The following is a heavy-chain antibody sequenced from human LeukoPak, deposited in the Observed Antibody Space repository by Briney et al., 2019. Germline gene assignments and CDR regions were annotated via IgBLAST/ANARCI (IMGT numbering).Heavy chain of an antibody. CDR3: AREWRGIASHYHGMDV. D-gene: IGHD6-6*01. V-gene: IGHV3-13*01. Sequence: GGSLRLSCVASGFSFSDYDMYWVRQAAGRGLEWVSALGTNGDAYYLGSVRGRFTISRENVKNSLYLQMNSLGVEDTAVYYCAREWRGIASHYHGMDVWGQGTTVTVSS. J-gene: IGHJ6*02. CDR1: GFSFSDYD. CDR2: LGTNGDA.